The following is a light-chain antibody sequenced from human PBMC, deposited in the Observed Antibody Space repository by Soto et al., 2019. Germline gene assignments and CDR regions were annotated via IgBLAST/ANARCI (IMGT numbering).Light chain of an antibody. CDR3: ISYTSDDVRYV. J-gene: IGLJ1*01. Sequence: QSALTQPASVSVTPGQSITSSCTGSNSDVGIYDFVSWYQHHPGRAPKLIVSEVSHRPSGVSNRFSGSKSGNTASLTISGLQSEDEADYYCISYTSDDVRYVFGTGTKVTVL. CDR2: EVS. CDR1: NSDVGIYDF. V-gene: IGLV2-14*01.